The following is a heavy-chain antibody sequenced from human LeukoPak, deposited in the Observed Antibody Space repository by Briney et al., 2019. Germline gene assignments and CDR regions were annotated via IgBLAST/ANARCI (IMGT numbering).Heavy chain of an antibody. V-gene: IGHV1-2*06. CDR2: INPNRGGT. J-gene: IGHJ4*02. Sequence: GASVKVSCKTSGYTFTGYYMHWVRQAPGHGLEWMGRINPNRGGTNYAQKFQGRVTMTGDTSISTAYMELSSLRSDDPAVYYCARLSTIGDSSGYFVNWGQGTLVTVSS. CDR1: GYTFTGYY. CDR3: ARLSTIGDSSGYFVN. D-gene: IGHD3-22*01.